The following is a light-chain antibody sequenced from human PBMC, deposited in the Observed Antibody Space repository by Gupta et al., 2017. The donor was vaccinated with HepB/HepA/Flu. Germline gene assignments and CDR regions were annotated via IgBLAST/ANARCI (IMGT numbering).Light chain of an antibody. CDR3: MQTIHLPRT. CDR1: QSLLHSDCYNY. V-gene: IGKV2-28*01. J-gene: IGKJ5*01. CDR2: LAS. Sequence: VMTQSPLSLSVAPGEPAAISARSSQSLLHSDCYNYLAWFVQKPVQSAYHLIYLASNRATGVPERCGGSGSGTDFTLNIKRVEAEDVGNYCCMQTIHLPRTFGQGTRLE.